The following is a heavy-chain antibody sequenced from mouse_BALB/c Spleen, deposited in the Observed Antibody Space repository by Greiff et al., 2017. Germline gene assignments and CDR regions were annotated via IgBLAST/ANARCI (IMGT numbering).Heavy chain of an antibody. CDR2: ISYSGST. Sequence: EVQGVESGPGLVKPSQSLSLTCTVTGYSITSDYAWNWIRQFPGNKLEWMGYISYSGSTSYNPSLKSRISITRDTSKNQFFLQLNSVTTEDTATYYCARWDTTALFDYWGQGTTLTVSS. J-gene: IGHJ2*01. D-gene: IGHD1-2*01. CDR3: ARWDTTALFDY. CDR1: GYSITSDYA. V-gene: IGHV3-2*02.